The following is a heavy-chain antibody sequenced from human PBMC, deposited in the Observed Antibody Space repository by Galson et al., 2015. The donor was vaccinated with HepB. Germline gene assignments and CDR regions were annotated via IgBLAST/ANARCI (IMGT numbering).Heavy chain of an antibody. CDR2: INPNSGGT. CDR3: ARDPLRRYYDSSGYYPNAFDI. CDR1: GYTFTGYY. J-gene: IGHJ3*02. D-gene: IGHD3-22*01. V-gene: IGHV1-2*04. Sequence: SVKVSCKASGYTFTGYYMHWVRQAPGQGLEWMGWINPNSGGTNYAQKFQGWVTMTRDTSISTAYMELSRLRSDDTAVYYCARDPLRRYYDSSGYYPNAFDIWGQGTMVTVSS.